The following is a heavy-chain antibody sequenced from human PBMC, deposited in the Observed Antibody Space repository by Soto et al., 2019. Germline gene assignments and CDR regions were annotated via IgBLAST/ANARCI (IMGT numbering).Heavy chain of an antibody. Sequence: SGGSLRLSCAASGFTFSSYEMNWVRQAPGKGLEWVPYISSSGSTIYYANSVKGRFTISRDNAKNSLYLQMNSLRAEDTAVYYCARENWFDPWGQGTLVTVSS. CDR3: ARENWFDP. J-gene: IGHJ5*02. CDR2: ISSSGSTI. V-gene: IGHV3-48*03. CDR1: GFTFSSYE.